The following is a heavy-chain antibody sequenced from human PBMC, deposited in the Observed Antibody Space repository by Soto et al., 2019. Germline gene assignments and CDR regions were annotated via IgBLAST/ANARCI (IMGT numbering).Heavy chain of an antibody. CDR1: GGTFSSYT. CDR3: ASWSGSYPEYDY. CDR2: IIPILGIA. V-gene: IGHV1-69*02. Sequence: QVQLVQSGAEVKKPGSSVKVSCKASGGTFSSYTISWVRQAPGQGLEWMGRIIPILGIANYAQKFQGRVKIXAXXSTSTAYMELSSLRSEDTAVYYCASWSGSYPEYDYWGQGTLVTVSS. D-gene: IGHD1-26*01. J-gene: IGHJ4*02.